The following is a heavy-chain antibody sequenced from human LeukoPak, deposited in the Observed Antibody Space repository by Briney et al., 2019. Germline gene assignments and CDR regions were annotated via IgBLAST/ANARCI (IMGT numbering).Heavy chain of an antibody. J-gene: IGHJ6*03. CDR3: AGSRVAAAGTDYYYYMDV. D-gene: IGHD6-13*01. V-gene: IGHV1-2*02. CDR1: GYTFTGYY. CDR2: INPNSGGT. Sequence: ASVTVSCKASGYTFTGYYMHWVRQAPGQGLEWMGWINPNSGGTNYAQKFQGRVTMTRDTSISTAYMELSRLRSDDTAVYYCAGSRVAAAGTDYYYYMDVWGKGTTVNVSS.